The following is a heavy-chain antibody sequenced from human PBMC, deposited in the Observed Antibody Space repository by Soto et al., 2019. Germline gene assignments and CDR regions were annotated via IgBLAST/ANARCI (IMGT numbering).Heavy chain of an antibody. CDR2: TTASNTHT. V-gene: IGHV1-18*04. Sequence: QVQLLQSGTEVKEPGALVRVSWKASGYTFTSFDISWVRQAPGQGLEWVGWTTASNTHTNYAQKLQGRVTMTTDTSTTTAYMELRSLGSDDTAIYYCARGGYSSGYHYWGQETLVTVSS. D-gene: IGHD3-22*01. J-gene: IGHJ4*02. CDR1: GYTFTSFD. CDR3: ARGGYSSGYHY.